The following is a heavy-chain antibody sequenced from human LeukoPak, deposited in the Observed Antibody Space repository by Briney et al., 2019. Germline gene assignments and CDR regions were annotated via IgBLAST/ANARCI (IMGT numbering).Heavy chain of an antibody. CDR1: GGSISSYY. V-gene: IGHV4-4*07. CDR2: IYTSGST. CDR3: ARFVRASSWFDP. J-gene: IGHJ5*02. Sequence: TLSLTCTVSGGSISSYYWSWIRQPAGKGLEWIGRIYTSGSTNYNPSLKSRVTMSVDTSKTQFSLRLSSVTAADTAVYYCARFVRASSWFDPWGQGTLVTVSS.